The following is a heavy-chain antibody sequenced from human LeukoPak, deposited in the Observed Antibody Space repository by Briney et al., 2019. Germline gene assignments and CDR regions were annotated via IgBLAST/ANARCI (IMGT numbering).Heavy chain of an antibody. CDR3: ARDASISAWSYFDY. D-gene: IGHD6-19*01. J-gene: IGHJ4*02. Sequence: SETLSLTFTDSRDAIDGGPRYSSWIRKQPGKSLEWIGYIHYTGSTQNNPSLKSRVTLSVDTSKNQFSLKLSSVTAADTAVYYCARDASISAWSYFDYWGQGTLVTVSS. CDR2: IHYTGST. CDR1: RDAIDGGPRY. V-gene: IGHV4-31*03.